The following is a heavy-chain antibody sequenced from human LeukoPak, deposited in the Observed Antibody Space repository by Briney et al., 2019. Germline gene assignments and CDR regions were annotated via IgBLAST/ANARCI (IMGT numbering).Heavy chain of an antibody. CDR1: GGSISNY. CDR3: ARERGYSYGYVAYYYYYMDV. CDR2: ISTSGST. V-gene: IGHV4-4*07. Sequence: PSETLSLTCTVSGGSISNYWSWIRQPAGKGLESIGHISTSGSTNYNPSLKSRVTMSVDTSKNQFSLKLSSVTAADTAVYYCARERGYSYGYVAYYYYYMDVWGKGTTVTISS. D-gene: IGHD5-18*01. J-gene: IGHJ6*03.